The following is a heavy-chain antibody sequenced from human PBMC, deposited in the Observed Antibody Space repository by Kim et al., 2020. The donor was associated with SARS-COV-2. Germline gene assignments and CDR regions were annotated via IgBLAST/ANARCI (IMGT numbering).Heavy chain of an antibody. CDR3: AKCGYYDSSGYLLAP. CDR2: ISGSGGSK. D-gene: IGHD3-22*01. V-gene: IGHV3-23*01. Sequence: GGSLRLSCAASGFTFSSYAMSWVRQAPGKGLEWVSAISGSGGSKYYADSVKGRFTISRDNSKNTLYLQMNSLRAEDTAVYYCAKCGYYDSSGYLLAPWGQETLVTVSS. J-gene: IGHJ4*02. CDR1: GFTFSSYA.